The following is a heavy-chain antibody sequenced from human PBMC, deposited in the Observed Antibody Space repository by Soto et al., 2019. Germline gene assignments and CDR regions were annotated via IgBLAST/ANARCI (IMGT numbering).Heavy chain of an antibody. V-gene: IGHV4-39*01. CDR3: ARHPSDFWFDP. D-gene: IGHD2-21*02. J-gene: IGHJ5*02. Sequence: SETLSLTCTVSGVSISSYFWGWIRQPTGKGLEWIGSIYYSGSTYYNPSLKSRVTVSVDTSKNQFSLKLSSVTAADTAVYYCARHPSDFWFDPWGQGTLVTVSS. CDR2: IYYSGST. CDR1: GVSISSYF.